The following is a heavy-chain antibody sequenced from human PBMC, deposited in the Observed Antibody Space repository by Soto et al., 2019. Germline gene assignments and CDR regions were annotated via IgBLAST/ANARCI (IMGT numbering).Heavy chain of an antibody. CDR2: ISSSGNSM. Sequence: QVQLVESGGGLVMPGESLRLSCAASGFTFSDHYMSWIRQAPGKGLEWVSYISSSGNSMYYADSVKGRFTISRDNAKNSLYLQMNSLRAEDTAVYYCARDPLGYCSSTSCSVAYGMDVWGQGTTVTVSS. J-gene: IGHJ6*02. D-gene: IGHD2-2*01. CDR3: ARDPLGYCSSTSCSVAYGMDV. V-gene: IGHV3-11*04. CDR1: GFTFSDHY.